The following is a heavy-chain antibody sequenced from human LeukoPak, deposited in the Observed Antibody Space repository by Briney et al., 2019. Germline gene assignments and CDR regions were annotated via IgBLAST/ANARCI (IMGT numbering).Heavy chain of an antibody. V-gene: IGHV3-33*08. J-gene: IGHJ6*02. CDR3: ARWQQLVLYYYYGMDV. CDR2: IWYDGSNK. CDR1: GFTFSSYG. D-gene: IGHD6-13*01. Sequence: GGSLRLSCAASGFTFSSYGMHWVRQAPGAGLEWVAVIWYDGSNKYYADSVKGRFTISRDNSKNTLYLQMNSLRAEDTAVYYCARWQQLVLYYYYGMDVWGQGTTVTVSS.